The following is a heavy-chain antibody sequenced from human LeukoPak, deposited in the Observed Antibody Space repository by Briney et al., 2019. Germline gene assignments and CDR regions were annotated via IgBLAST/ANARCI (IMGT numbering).Heavy chain of an antibody. CDR3: ARDSRPQCSSTSCRTHYYYYYMDV. J-gene: IGHJ6*03. D-gene: IGHD2-2*01. V-gene: IGHV1-69*04. CDR2: IIPILGIT. CDR1: GGTFSSYA. Sequence: GASVKVSCKASGGTFSSYAISWVRQAPGQGLEWMGRIIPILGITNYAQKFQGRVTITADKSTSTAYMELSSLRSEDTAVYYCARDSRPQCSSTSCRTHYYYYYMDVWGKGTTVTVSS.